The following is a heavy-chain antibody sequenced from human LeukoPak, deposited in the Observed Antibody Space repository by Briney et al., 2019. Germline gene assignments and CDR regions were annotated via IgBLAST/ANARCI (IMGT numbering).Heavy chain of an antibody. D-gene: IGHD3-3*01. CDR1: GFTFSSYS. V-gene: IGHV3-21*01. Sequence: GGPLRLSCAASGFTFSSYSMNWVRQAPGKGLEWVSSISSSSSYIYYADSVKGRFTISRDNAKNSLSLQMNSLRAEDTAVYYCARVYSTIFGVVRNWFDPWGQGTLVTVSS. CDR3: ARVYSTIFGVVRNWFDP. J-gene: IGHJ5*02. CDR2: ISSSSSYI.